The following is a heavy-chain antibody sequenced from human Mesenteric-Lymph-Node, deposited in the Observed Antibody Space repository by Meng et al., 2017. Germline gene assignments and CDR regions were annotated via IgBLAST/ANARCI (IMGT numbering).Heavy chain of an antibody. CDR1: GFTVSTNF. CDR2: IYSGGST. D-gene: IGHD3-22*01. CDR3: ARGAYYDSGGWLDA. V-gene: IGHV3-66*02. Sequence: GGSLRLSCAASGFTVSTNFMNWVRQAPGTGLEWVSVIYSGGSTYYADSVKGRFTISRDNSKNTLYLHMNSLRTEDTAVYYCARGAYYDSGGWLDAWGQGTLVTVSS. J-gene: IGHJ5*02.